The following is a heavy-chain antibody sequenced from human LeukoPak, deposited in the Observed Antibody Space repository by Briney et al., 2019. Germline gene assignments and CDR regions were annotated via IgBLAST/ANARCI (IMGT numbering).Heavy chain of an antibody. CDR3: ARDSAVAANDY. J-gene: IGHJ4*02. CDR2: ISSSGSTI. D-gene: IGHD6-19*01. V-gene: IGHV3-48*03. Sequence: PGGSLRLSCADSGFTFSSYEMNWVRQAPGKGVEWVSYISSSGSTIYYADSVKGRFTISRDNAKNSLYLQMNSLRAEDTAVYYCARDSAVAANDYWGQGTLVTVSS. CDR1: GFTFSSYE.